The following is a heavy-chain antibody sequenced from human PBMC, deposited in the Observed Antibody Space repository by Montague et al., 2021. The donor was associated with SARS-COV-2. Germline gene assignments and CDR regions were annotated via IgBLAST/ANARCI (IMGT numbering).Heavy chain of an antibody. V-gene: IGHV3-9*01. CDR3: AKGASGYPRTSYSSNNWFDP. CDR1: GFTFDDYA. D-gene: IGHD2-2*01. CDR2: ISWNSGSI. Sequence: SLRLSCAASGFTFDDYAMHWVRQAPGKGLEWVSGISWNSGSIGYADSLKGRFTISRDNAKDSLYLQMNSLRAEDTALYYCAKGASGYPRTSYSSNNWFDPWGQGTLVTVSS. J-gene: IGHJ5*02.